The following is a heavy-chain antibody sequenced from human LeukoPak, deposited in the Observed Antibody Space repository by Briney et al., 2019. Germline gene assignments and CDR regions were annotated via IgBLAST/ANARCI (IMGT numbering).Heavy chain of an antibody. D-gene: IGHD3-10*01. Sequence: GGSLRLSCAASGFTFDDYGMSWVRQAPGKGLEWVSGINWNGGSTGYADSVKGRFTISRDNAKNSLYLQMNSLRAEDTALYYCAKLVSTMVRGVIRDYWGQGTLVTVSS. CDR1: GFTFDDYG. CDR3: AKLVSTMVRGVIRDY. CDR2: INWNGGST. V-gene: IGHV3-20*04. J-gene: IGHJ4*02.